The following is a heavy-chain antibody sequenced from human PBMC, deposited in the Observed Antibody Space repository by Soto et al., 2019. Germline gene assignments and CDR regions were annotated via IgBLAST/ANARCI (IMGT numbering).Heavy chain of an antibody. CDR2: ISSTSSFI. J-gene: IGHJ4*02. V-gene: IGHV3-21*02. CDR1: GFTVSSHS. D-gene: IGHD4-17*01. Sequence: EVQLVESGGGLVKPGGSLRLSCAASGFTVSSHSMNWVRQAPGKGLEWVSSISSTSSFIYYTDSVKGRFTISRDNAKNSLYLQMSSLRAEDTAVYYCARGDSVTTVTTIDYWGQGSLVTVSS. CDR3: ARGDSVTTVTTIDY.